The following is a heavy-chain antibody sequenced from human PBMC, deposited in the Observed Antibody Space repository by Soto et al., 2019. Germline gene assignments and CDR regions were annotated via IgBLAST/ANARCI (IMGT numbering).Heavy chain of an antibody. CDR3: ARGDYDFLTNWFDP. CDR1: GGSISSGGYY. CDR2: IYYSGST. V-gene: IGHV4-31*03. Sequence: SETLSLTCTVSGGSISSGGYYWSWIRQHPGKGLEWIGYIYYSGSTYYNPSLKSRVTISVDTSKNQFSLKLSSVTAADTAVYYCARGDYDFLTNWFDPWGQGTLVTVSS. J-gene: IGHJ5*02. D-gene: IGHD3-3*01.